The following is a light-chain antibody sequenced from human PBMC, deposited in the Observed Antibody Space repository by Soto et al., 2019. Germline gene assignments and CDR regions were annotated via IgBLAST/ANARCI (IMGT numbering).Light chain of an antibody. CDR2: DVS. V-gene: IGLV2-11*01. Sequence: QSAPTQPRSVSGSPGQSVTVSCIGTSSDVGDYNSVSWYQQHPGKAPKLMIYDVSKRPSGVPDRFSGSKSGNTASLTISGLQAEDEADYYCCSYVGGYSYVFGIGTKLTVL. J-gene: IGLJ1*01. CDR1: SSDVGDYNS. CDR3: CSYVGGYSYV.